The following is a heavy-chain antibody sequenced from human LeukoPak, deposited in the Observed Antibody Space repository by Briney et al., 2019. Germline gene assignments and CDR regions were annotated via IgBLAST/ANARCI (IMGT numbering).Heavy chain of an antibody. D-gene: IGHD1-1*01. CDR3: ARDGLEPYQFFPTRYYHMDV. CDR1: GGSISSYY. V-gene: IGHV4-4*07. J-gene: IGHJ6*03. Sequence: PSETLSLTCTVSGGSISSYYLSWIRQPAGKGLEWIGRIYTSGSTNYNPSLKSRVTMSVDTSKNQFPLKLSSVTAADTAVYFCARDGLEPYQFFPTRYYHMDVWGKGPRSPSP. CDR2: IYTSGST.